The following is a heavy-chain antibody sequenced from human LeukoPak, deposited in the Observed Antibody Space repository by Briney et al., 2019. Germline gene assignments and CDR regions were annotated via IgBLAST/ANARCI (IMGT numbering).Heavy chain of an antibody. D-gene: IGHD2-21*02. CDR2: IYSGGST. CDR1: GFTVSSNY. J-gene: IGHJ1*01. Sequence: GGSLRLSCAASGFTVSSNYMSWVRQAPGKGLEWVSVIYSGGSTYYADSVKGRFTISRDNAQNSMYLQMNSLRVEDTAVYYCATWGDTTAEYFQRWGQGTLVTVSS. V-gene: IGHV3-53*01. CDR3: ATWGDTTAEYFQR.